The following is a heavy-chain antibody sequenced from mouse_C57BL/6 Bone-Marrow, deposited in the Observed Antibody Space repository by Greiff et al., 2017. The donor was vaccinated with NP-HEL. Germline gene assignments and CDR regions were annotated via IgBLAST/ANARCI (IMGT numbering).Heavy chain of an antibody. V-gene: IGHV1-42*01. J-gene: IGHJ1*03. Sequence: VQLQQSGPELVKPGASVKISCKASGYSFTGYYMNWVKQSPEKSLEWIGEINPSTGGTTYNQKFKAKATLTVDKSSSTAYMQLKSLTSEDSAVYYYAKFYYGHDVWGTGTTVTVAS. CDR2: INPSTGGT. CDR1: GYSFTGYY. D-gene: IGHD2-1*01. CDR3: AKFYYGHDV.